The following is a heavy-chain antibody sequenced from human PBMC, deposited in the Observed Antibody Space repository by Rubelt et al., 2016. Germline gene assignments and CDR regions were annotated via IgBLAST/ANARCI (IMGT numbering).Heavy chain of an antibody. CDR2: LNGDGSAT. D-gene: IGHD2-2*01. V-gene: IGHV3-23*04. J-gene: IGHJ5*02. CDR3: VKCSSGCQMNWFDT. Sequence: EVQLVESGGGLVQPGGSLRLSCAASGFIFSNNAMSWVRQAPGKGLEWNSSLNGDGSATNYADSVKGRFTISRDNSQNTLYLQMNSLRAEETAIYYCVKCSSGCQMNWFDTWGQGTLVTVSS. CDR1: GFIFSNNA.